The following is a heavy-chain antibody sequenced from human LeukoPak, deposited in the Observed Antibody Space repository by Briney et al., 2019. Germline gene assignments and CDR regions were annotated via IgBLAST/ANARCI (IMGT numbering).Heavy chain of an antibody. J-gene: IGHJ5*02. Sequence: GESLKISCKGSGYRFNAYWIAWVRQMPGKGLEWMGIIYPDDSDTRYSPSFKGQVTISADKSNNTAYLQWSSLKASDTAMYFCARLYSILSPFDPWGQGTLVTVSS. V-gene: IGHV5-51*01. D-gene: IGHD2-21*01. CDR3: ARLYSILSPFDP. CDR1: GYRFNAYW. CDR2: IYPDDSDT.